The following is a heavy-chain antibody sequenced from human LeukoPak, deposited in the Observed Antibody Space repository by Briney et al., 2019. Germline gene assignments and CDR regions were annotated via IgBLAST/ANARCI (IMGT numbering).Heavy chain of an antibody. CDR1: GFTFSSYA. D-gene: IGHD3-16*01. CDR3: ARGGGRWGAFDI. V-gene: IGHV3-30-3*01. J-gene: IGHJ3*02. CDR2: ISYDGSNK. Sequence: GRSLRLSCAASGFTFSSYAMHWVRQAPGKGLEWVAVISYDGSNKYYADSVKGRFTISRDNSKNTLYLQMNSLRAEDTAVYYCARGGGRWGAFDIWGQGTMVTVSS.